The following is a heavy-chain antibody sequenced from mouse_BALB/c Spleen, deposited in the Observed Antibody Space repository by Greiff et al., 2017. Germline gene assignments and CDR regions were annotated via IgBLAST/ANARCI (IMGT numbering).Heavy chain of an antibody. D-gene: IGHD1-2*01. Sequence: VKLVESGPGLVAPSQSLSITCTVSGFSLTSYGVHWVRQPPGKGLEWLGVIWAGGSTNYNSALMSRLSISKDNSKSQVFLKMNSLQTDDTAMYYCARAITTATGYAMDYWGQGTSVTVSS. J-gene: IGHJ4*01. CDR1: GFSLTSYG. V-gene: IGHV2-9*02. CDR2: IWAGGST. CDR3: ARAITTATGYAMDY.